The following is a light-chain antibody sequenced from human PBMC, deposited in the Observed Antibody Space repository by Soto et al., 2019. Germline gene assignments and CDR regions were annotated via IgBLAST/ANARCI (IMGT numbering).Light chain of an antibody. CDR3: QQPYIKPQT. CDR2: EVS. Sequence: DIQMTQSPSSLSASVGDRVTITCRASQTSATFINWYQQKSGSAPRLLIYEVSGLQSGVPSRFSGSGSGTHCVLTISNFQPEDSATYFCQQPYIKPQTFGQGTKVEIK. J-gene: IGKJ1*01. CDR1: QTSATF. V-gene: IGKV1-39*01.